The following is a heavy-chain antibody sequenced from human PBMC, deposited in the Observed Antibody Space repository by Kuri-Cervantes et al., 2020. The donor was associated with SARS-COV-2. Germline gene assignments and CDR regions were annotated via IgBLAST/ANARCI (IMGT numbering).Heavy chain of an antibody. Sequence: ASVKVSCKASGYTFTSYGISWVRQAPGQGLEWMGWISAYNGNTNYAQKLQGRVTMTTDTSTSTAYMELRSLRADDTAVYYCARGEGAASDLDAFDIWGQGTMVTVSS. CDR3: ARGEGAASDLDAFDI. V-gene: IGHV1-18*01. J-gene: IGHJ3*02. D-gene: IGHD1-26*01. CDR1: GYTFTSYG. CDR2: ISAYNGNT.